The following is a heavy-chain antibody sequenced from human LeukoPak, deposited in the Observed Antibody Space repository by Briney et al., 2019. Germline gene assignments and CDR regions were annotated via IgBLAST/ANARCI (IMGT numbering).Heavy chain of an antibody. CDR2: IYTSGST. J-gene: IGHJ4*02. Sequence: SETLSLTCTVSGGSISSGSYYWSWIRQPAGKGLEWIGRIYTSGSTNYNPSLKSRVTMSVDTSKNQFSLKLSSVTAADTAVYYCARDTYYYDSSGYYCLDYWGQGTLVTVSS. V-gene: IGHV4-61*02. CDR3: ARDTYYYDSSGYYCLDY. D-gene: IGHD3-22*01. CDR1: GGSISSGSYY.